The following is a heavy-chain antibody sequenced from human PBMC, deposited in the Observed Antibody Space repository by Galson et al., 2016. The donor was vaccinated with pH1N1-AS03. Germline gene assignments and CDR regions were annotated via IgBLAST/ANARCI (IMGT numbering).Heavy chain of an antibody. J-gene: IGHJ1*01. Sequence: SETLSLTCAVYGESFSDYYWSWIRQPPGKGLEWIGEFNHSGSIKYNPSLKSRVTISEDRSKNQVSLKLTSVTAADTSIYYCVRDYSHLPSHFHYWGQGTLVSVSS. D-gene: IGHD4-11*01. V-gene: IGHV4-34*01. CDR3: VRDYSHLPSHFHY. CDR1: GESFSDYY. CDR2: FNHSGSI.